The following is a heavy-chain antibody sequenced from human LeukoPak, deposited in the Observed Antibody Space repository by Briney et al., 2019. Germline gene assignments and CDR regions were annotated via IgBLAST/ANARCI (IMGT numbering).Heavy chain of an antibody. CDR2: IKQDGSEK. CDR1: GFTFTYAW. CDR3: AREVQYGSGSYVDY. D-gene: IGHD3-10*01. V-gene: IGHV3-7*03. J-gene: IGHJ4*02. Sequence: GGSLRLSCAGSGFTFTYAWVSWVRQAPGKGLEWVANIKQDGSEKYYVDSVKGRFTISRDNAKNSLYLQMNSLRAEDTAVYYCAREVQYGSGSYVDYWGQGTLVTVSS.